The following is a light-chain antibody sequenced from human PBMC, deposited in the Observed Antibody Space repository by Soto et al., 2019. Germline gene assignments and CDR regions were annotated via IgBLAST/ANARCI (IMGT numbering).Light chain of an antibody. CDR1: QGVGST. CDR2: DAS. Sequence: ELVLTQSPATLSVSPGERATLSCRASQGVGSTLAWYQQAPGKAPRLLIYDASTRATGIPARFSGDGSGTEFTPSISSLQSDDSAVYYCQHYKSWPLSVGGGTRVEI. V-gene: IGKV3-15*01. CDR3: QHYKSWPLS. J-gene: IGKJ4*01.